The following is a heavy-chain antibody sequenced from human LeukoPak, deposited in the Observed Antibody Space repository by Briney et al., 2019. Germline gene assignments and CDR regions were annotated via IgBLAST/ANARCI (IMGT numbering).Heavy chain of an antibody. J-gene: IGHJ4*02. CDR1: GFTFSSYA. D-gene: IGHD5-24*01. CDR3: ARIGDGYNPLIDY. V-gene: IGHV3-30-3*01. Sequence: PGRSLRLSCAASGFTFSSYAMHWVRQAPGKGLEWVAVISYDGSNKYYADSVKGRFTISRDNSKNTLYLQMNSLRAEDTAVYYCARIGDGYNPLIDYWGQGTLVTVSS. CDR2: ISYDGSNK.